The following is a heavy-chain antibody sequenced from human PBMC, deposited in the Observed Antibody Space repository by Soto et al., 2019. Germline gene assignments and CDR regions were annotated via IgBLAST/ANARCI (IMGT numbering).Heavy chain of an antibody. Sequence: EVQLVESGGGLVQPGGSLRLSCAASGFTFSNYWMYWVRQAPGKGLEWVSRINSDGSVSSHADSVRGRLTISRDNVKNTLYLHMDRLRDEYTAVYFCARGDCVGGTCYSLAGSFYYYMDVLGKWTTVTVFS. CDR3: ARGDCVGGTCYSLAGSFYYYMDV. CDR2: INSDGSVS. D-gene: IGHD2-15*01. CDR1: GFTFSNYW. V-gene: IGHV3-74*02. J-gene: IGHJ6*03.